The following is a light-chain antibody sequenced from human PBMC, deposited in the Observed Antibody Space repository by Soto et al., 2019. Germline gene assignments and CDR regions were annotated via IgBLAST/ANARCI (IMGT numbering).Light chain of an antibody. CDR3: QQVKTYPRT. J-gene: IGKJ4*01. CDR1: QAVPNN. CDR2: EES. Sequence: DIHLTQSPSFLSASVGDRVTITCRSSQAVPNNMAWYQQKPGKPPKLLIYEESTLHSGVPSRFSGRKSGTQFTLTIDSLQPEDFATYYCQQVKTYPRTVGGGTKVDIK. V-gene: IGKV1-9*01.